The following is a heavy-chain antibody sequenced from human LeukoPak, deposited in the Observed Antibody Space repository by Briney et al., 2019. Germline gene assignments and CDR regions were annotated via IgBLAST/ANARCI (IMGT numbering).Heavy chain of an antibody. J-gene: IGHJ4*02. D-gene: IGHD1-7*01. CDR1: GGSFNGYY. CDR3: ARASYNWNYYRKTGFDY. Sequence: SETLSLTCAVYGGSFNGYYWSWIRQPPGKGLEWIGEINHSGSTNYNPSLKSRVTISVDTSKNQFSLKLSSVTAADTAVYYCARASYNWNYYRKTGFDYWGQGTLVTVSS. CDR2: INHSGST. V-gene: IGHV4-34*01.